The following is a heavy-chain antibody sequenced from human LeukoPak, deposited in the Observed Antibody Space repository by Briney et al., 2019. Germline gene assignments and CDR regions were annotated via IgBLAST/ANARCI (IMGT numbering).Heavy chain of an antibody. D-gene: IGHD6-13*01. V-gene: IGHV4-4*02. J-gene: IGHJ4*02. CDR2: IYQSGST. CDR1: GGSITSNNW. Sequence: SETLSLTCAVSGGSITSNNWWSWVRQPPGKGLEWIGEIYQSGSTNYNPSLKSRVTISVDTSKNQFSLKLSSVTAADTAVYYCARGLGGSWYYFDYWGQGTLVTVSS. CDR3: ARGLGGSWYYFDY.